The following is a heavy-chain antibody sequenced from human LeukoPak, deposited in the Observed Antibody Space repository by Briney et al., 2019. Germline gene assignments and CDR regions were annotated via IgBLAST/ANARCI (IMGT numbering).Heavy chain of an antibody. Sequence: SETLSLTCTVSGGSISSGGYYWSWIRQLPGKGLEWIGYIYYSGSTYYNPSLKSRVTISVDTSKNQFSLKLSSVTAADTAVYYCARAGYCSSTSCYKVSYYYMDVWGKGTTVTVSS. CDR2: IYYSGST. V-gene: IGHV4-31*03. CDR3: ARAGYCSSTSCYKVSYYYMDV. D-gene: IGHD2-2*02. J-gene: IGHJ6*03. CDR1: GGSISSGGYY.